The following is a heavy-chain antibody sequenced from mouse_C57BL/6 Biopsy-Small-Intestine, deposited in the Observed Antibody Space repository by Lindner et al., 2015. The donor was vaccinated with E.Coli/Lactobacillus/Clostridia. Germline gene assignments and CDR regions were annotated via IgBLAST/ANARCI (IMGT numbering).Heavy chain of an antibody. V-gene: IGHV1-47*01. D-gene: IGHD1-1*02. CDR2: FHPDNDET. Sequence: VQLQESGAELMKPGASVKLSCKASGYTFTTFPIEWMKQSHGKSLEWIGNFHPDNDETHYNEKFKGKATLTVDKSSTTAYLEIHSLTSEDTAVYFCARGVGRLLYAMDYWGQGTSVTVSS. J-gene: IGHJ4*01. CDR1: GYTFTTFP. CDR3: ARGVGRLLYAMDY.